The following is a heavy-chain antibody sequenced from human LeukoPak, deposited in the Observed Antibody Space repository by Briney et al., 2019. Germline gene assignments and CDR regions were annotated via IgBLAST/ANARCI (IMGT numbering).Heavy chain of an antibody. CDR2: IYYSGTT. J-gene: IGHJ4*02. Sequence: SETLSLTCTVSGATINTYYWSWIRQPPGKGLEWIGYIYYSGTTSYNPSLKTRVTISIDTSKNQFSLKLSSVTAADTAVYYCARVLRPMASQYYFDYWGQGTLVTVSS. CDR3: ARVLRPMASQYYFDY. D-gene: IGHD3-10*01. CDR1: GATINTYY. V-gene: IGHV4-59*01.